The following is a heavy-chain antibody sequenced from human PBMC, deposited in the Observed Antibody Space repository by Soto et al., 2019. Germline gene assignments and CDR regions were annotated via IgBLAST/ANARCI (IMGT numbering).Heavy chain of an antibody. D-gene: IGHD4-17*01. CDR1: GGSISSSGYY. V-gene: IGHV4-39*01. Sequence: PSETLSLTCTVSGGSISSSGYYWGWIRQPPGKGLEWIGSIFYSVSTYYNPSLKSRVTISVDTSKNQYSLNLSSVTAADTAVYYCATNYGDHYYYYAMDVWGQGTTVTVSS. CDR2: IFYSVST. CDR3: ATNYGDHYYYYAMDV. J-gene: IGHJ6*02.